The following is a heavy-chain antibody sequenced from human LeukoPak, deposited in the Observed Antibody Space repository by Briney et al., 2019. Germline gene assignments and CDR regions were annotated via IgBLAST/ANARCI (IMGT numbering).Heavy chain of an antibody. CDR1: GGSFSGYY. V-gene: IGHV4-34*01. CDR2: INHSGST. Sequence: PSETLSLTCAVYGGSFSGYYWSWIRQPPGKGLEWIGEINHSGSTNYNPSLKSRVTISVDTSKNQFSLKLSSVTAADTAVYYCARGLLGYDAFDIWGQGTMVTVSS. J-gene: IGHJ3*02. CDR3: ARGLLGYDAFDI. D-gene: IGHD5-18*01.